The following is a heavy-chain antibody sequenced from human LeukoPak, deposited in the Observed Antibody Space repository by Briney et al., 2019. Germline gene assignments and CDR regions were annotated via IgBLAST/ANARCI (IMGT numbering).Heavy chain of an antibody. V-gene: IGHV3-23*01. CDR1: GFTFSSYA. D-gene: IGHD3-10*01. CDR3: ARDLWFGERLGY. J-gene: IGHJ4*02. Sequence: GGSLRLSCAASGFTFSSYAMSWVRQAPGKGLEWVSAISGSGGSTYYADSVKGRFTISRDNAKNSLYLQMNSLRAEDTAVYYCARDLWFGERLGYWGQGTLVTVSS. CDR2: ISGSGGST.